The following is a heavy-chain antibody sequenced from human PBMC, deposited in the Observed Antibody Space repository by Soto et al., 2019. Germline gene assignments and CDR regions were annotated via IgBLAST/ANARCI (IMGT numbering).Heavy chain of an antibody. CDR1: GFTFSSYA. J-gene: IGHJ4*02. CDR2: ISYDGSNK. D-gene: IGHD4-17*01. CDR3: ARDHSQPQTTAYFDY. V-gene: IGHV3-30-3*01. Sequence: GGSLRLSCAASGFTFSSYAMHRVRQAPGKGLEWVAVISYDGSNKYYADSVKGRFTISRDNSKNTLYLQMNSLRAEDTAVYYCARDHSQPQTTAYFDYWGQGTLVTVSS.